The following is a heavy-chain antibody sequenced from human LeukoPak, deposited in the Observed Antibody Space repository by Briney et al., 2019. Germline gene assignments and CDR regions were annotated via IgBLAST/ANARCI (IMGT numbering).Heavy chain of an antibody. Sequence: GGSLRLSCATSGFTFSSHLMHWVRQAPGEGLVWVSHINTDGSSTTYGDPAKGRFTVSRDSATLFLQMNSLRVDDTAIYYCARGTATTAGIDYWGLGTLVTVSS. D-gene: IGHD6-13*01. J-gene: IGHJ4*02. V-gene: IGHV3-74*01. CDR3: ARGTATTAGIDY. CDR2: INTDGSST. CDR1: GFTFSSHL.